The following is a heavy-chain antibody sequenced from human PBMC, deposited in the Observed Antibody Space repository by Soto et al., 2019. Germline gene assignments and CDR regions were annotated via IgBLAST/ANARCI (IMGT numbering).Heavy chain of an antibody. V-gene: IGHV3-7*03. D-gene: IGHD1-7*01. CDR2: IKQDGSEK. J-gene: IGHJ4*02. Sequence: EVQLVESGGGLVQPGGSLRLSCAASGFTFSSYWMSWVRQAPGKGLEWVANIKQDGSEKYYVDSVKGRFTISRDNAKNSLYLQMNSLRAEDTAVYYCARDTGADEGTGTGREFDYWGQGTLVTVSS. CDR3: ARDTGADEGTGTGREFDY. CDR1: GFTFSSYW.